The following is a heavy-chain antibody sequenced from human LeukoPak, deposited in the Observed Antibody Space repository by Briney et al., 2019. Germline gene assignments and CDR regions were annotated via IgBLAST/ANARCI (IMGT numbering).Heavy chain of an antibody. J-gene: IGHJ3*02. D-gene: IGHD3-3*01. CDR1: GYSFTSYW. CDR3: ARHKVTIFGVVPDAFDI. CDR2: IYPGDSDT. Sequence: GESLKISCKGSGYSFTSYWIGWVRQMPGKGLEWMGIIYPGDSDTRYSPSFQGQVTISADKSISTAYLQWSSLKASDTAMYYCARHKVTIFGVVPDAFDIWGKGTMVTVSS. V-gene: IGHV5-51*01.